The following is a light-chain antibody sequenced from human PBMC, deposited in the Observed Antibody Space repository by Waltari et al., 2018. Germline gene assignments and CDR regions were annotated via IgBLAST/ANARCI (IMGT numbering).Light chain of an antibody. CDR1: RPRSYY. J-gene: IGLJ2*01. Sequence: SSELTQDPAVSVAIGQTVRIPCQGDRPRSYYASWYQQRPGQAPILFIYDKNNRPSGVPDRFSGSSSHNTGSLTITGAQAEDEASYYCHSRDASGVAGSFGGGTKLTVL. V-gene: IGLV3-19*01. CDR3: HSRDASGVAGS. CDR2: DKN.